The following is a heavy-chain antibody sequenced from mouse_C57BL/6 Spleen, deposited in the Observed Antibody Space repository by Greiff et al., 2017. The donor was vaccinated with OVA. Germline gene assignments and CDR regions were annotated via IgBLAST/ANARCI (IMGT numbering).Heavy chain of an antibody. V-gene: IGHV1-55*01. CDR2: IYPGSGST. D-gene: IGHD2-5*01. J-gene: IGHJ2*01. Sequence: QVQLQQPGAELVKPGASVKMSCKASGYTFTSYWITWVKQRPGQGLEWIGDIYPGSGSTNYNEKFKSKATLTVDTSSSTAYMQLSSLTSEDSAVYYCARRGIYSNYGYFDYWGQGTTLTVSS. CDR1: GYTFTSYW. CDR3: ARRGIYSNYGYFDY.